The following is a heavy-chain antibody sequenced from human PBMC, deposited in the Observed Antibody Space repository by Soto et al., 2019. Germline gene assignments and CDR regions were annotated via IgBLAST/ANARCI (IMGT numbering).Heavy chain of an antibody. CDR1: GYTFHMFG. CDR3: ARSRRLYLNDDHGDYGASMEDY. CDR2: VSAYDGNT. V-gene: IGHV1-18*01. Sequence: QGQLVQSGAEVKKPGASVKVSCKASGYTFHMFGYTWVRQAPGEVLEWVGGVSAYDGNTAYGQKFQDRGSLSTDTTTSTAYIELRSLPSDDTAVYFCARSRRLYLNDDHGDYGASMEDYLGQVTLLSFSS. J-gene: IGHJ4*02. D-gene: IGHD4-17*01.